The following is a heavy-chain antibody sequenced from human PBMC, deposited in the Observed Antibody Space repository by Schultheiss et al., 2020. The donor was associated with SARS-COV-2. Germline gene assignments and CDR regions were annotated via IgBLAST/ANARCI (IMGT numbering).Heavy chain of an antibody. Sequence: GGSLRLSCAASGFTFDDYAMHWVRQAPGKGLEWVSLISGDGGSTYYADSVKGRFTISRDNSKNTLYLQMNSLRAEDTAVYYCAKDAYGDAVFDYWGQGTLVTVSS. CDR1: GFTFDDYA. J-gene: IGHJ4*02. CDR3: AKDAYGDAVFDY. CDR2: ISGDGGST. V-gene: IGHV3-43*02. D-gene: IGHD4-17*01.